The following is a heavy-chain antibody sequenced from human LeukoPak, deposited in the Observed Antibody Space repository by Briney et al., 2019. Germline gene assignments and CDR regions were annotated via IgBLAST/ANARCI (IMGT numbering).Heavy chain of an antibody. V-gene: IGHV3-23*01. J-gene: IGHJ4*02. Sequence: PGGSLRLSCAASGFTFSSYAMSWVRRAPGKGLEWVSAISGSGGSTYYADSVKGRFTISRDNSKNTLYLQMNSLRAEDTAVYYCAIASAMIVVVSKHFDYWGQGTLVTVSS. D-gene: IGHD3-22*01. CDR2: ISGSGGST. CDR1: GFTFSSYA. CDR3: AIASAMIVVVSKHFDY.